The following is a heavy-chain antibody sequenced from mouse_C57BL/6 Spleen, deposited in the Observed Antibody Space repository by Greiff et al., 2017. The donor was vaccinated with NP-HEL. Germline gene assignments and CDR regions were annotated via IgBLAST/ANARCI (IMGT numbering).Heavy chain of an antibody. CDR2: IYPRSGNT. Sequence: VQLQESGAELARPGASVKLSCKASGYTFTSYGISWVKQRTGQGLEWIGEIYPRSGNTYYNEKFKGKATLTADKSSSTAYMELRSLTSEDSAVYFCAREDSGGYWGQGTTLTVSS. CDR1: GYTFTSYG. V-gene: IGHV1-81*01. J-gene: IGHJ2*01. CDR3: AREDSGGY.